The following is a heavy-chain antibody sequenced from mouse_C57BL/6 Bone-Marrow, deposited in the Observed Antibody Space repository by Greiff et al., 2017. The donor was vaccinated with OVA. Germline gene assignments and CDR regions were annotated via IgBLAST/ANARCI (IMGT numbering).Heavy chain of an antibody. CDR1: GYSITSGYY. D-gene: IGHD2-5*01. CDR2: ISYDGSN. Sequence: ESGPGLVKPSQSLSLTCSVPGYSITSGYYWNWIRQFPGNKLEWMGYISYDGSNNYNPSLKNRISITRDTSKNQFFLKLNSVTTEDTATYYCARNAYYSNYDYYAMDYWGQGTLVTVSS. CDR3: ARNAYYSNYDYYAMDY. J-gene: IGHJ4*01. V-gene: IGHV3-6*01.